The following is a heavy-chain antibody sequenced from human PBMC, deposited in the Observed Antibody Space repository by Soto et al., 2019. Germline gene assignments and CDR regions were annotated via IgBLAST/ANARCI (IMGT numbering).Heavy chain of an antibody. J-gene: IGHJ4*02. D-gene: IGHD2-15*01. CDR1: GFIFSEST. CDR3: VKQAHGLDGVAFDY. V-gene: IGHV3-64D*06. CDR2: VSTSGRST. Sequence: LRLSCSASGFIFSESTIYWVRQVPGKGLEAISAVSTSGRSTYYADSVKDRFTISRDNSRNTLFLQMGSLRPEDTAIYYCVKQAHGLDGVAFDYWGQGTQVTVSS.